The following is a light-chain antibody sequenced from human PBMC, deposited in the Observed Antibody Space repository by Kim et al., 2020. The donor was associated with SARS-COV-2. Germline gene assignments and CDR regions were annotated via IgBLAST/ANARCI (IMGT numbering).Light chain of an antibody. J-gene: IGLJ1*01. V-gene: IGLV2-11*01. Sequence: GVSVTSTCTRTSSDVGGYNYVYWYQQDPGNAPNLMVYDDRTRRSGVPDRFSGSKSGATASLTISGLQAEDEDDYYCCSYAGSCTYVFGTGTKVTVL. CDR2: DDR. CDR3: CSYAGSCTYV. CDR1: SSDVGGYNY.